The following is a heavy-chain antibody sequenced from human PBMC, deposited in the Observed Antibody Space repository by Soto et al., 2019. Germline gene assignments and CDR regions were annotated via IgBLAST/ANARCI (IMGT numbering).Heavy chain of an antibody. CDR3: ARVHRFLGMTDAFDI. CDR1: RYGFTGYY. V-gene: IGHV1-2*04. J-gene: IGHJ3*02. Sequence: GASVKVSCKASRYGFTGYYMHWVRQATEQGLEWMGWINPNSGGTNYAQKFQGWVTMTRDTSNSTAYMELSRLRSDDTAVYYCARVHRFLGMTDAFDIWGQGTMVTVSS. CDR2: INPNSGGT. D-gene: IGHD3-3*01.